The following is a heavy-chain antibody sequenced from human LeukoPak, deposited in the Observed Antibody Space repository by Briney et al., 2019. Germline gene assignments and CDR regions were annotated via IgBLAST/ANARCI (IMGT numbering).Heavy chain of an antibody. Sequence: PGGSLRLSCAASGFTFSSYGMHWVRQAPGKGLEWVAFIRYDGSNKYYADSVKGRFTISRDNSKNTLYLQMNSLRAEDTAVYYCAKDQNDFWSGYSQPFDYWGQGTLVTVSS. CDR1: GFTFSSYG. D-gene: IGHD3-3*01. CDR2: IRYDGSNK. CDR3: AKDQNDFWSGYSQPFDY. V-gene: IGHV3-30*02. J-gene: IGHJ4*02.